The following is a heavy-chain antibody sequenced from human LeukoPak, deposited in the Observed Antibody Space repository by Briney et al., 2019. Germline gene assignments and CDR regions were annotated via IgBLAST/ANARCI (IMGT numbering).Heavy chain of an antibody. Sequence: SSETLSLTCTVSGGSISSGGYYWSWIRQHPGKGLEWIGYIYYSGSTYYNPSLKSRVTISVDTSKNQFSLKLSSVTAADTAVYYCARQPGYRGAYDPWGQGTLVIVSS. J-gene: IGHJ5*02. CDR3: ARQPGYRGAYDP. V-gene: IGHV4-31*03. CDR1: GGSISSGGYY. D-gene: IGHD3-16*02. CDR2: IYYSGST.